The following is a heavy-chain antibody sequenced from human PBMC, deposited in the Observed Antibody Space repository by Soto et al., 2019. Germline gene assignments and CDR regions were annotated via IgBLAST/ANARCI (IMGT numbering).Heavy chain of an antibody. CDR3: ASSYSSGWEGLDY. J-gene: IGHJ4*02. D-gene: IGHD6-19*01. V-gene: IGHV1-69*13. Sequence: SVKVSCKASGGTFSSYAISWVRQAPGQGLEWMGGIIPIFGTANYAQKFQGGVTITADESTSTAYMELSSLRSEDTAVYYCASSYSSGWEGLDYWGQGTLVTVSS. CDR2: IIPIFGTA. CDR1: GGTFSSYA.